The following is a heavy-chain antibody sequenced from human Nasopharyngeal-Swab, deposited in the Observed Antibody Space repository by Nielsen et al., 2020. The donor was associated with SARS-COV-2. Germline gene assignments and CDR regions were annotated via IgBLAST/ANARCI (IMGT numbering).Heavy chain of an antibody. V-gene: IGHV3-33*01. CDR2: IWYDGSNK. CDR3: ARGSSGLPDY. D-gene: IGHD3-22*01. Sequence: GESLKISCAASGFTFSSYGMHWVRQAPGKGLEWVAVIWYDGSNKYHADSVKGRFTISRDNSKNTLYLQMNSLRAEDTAVYYCARGSSGLPDYWGQGTLVTVSS. CDR1: GFTFSSYG. J-gene: IGHJ4*02.